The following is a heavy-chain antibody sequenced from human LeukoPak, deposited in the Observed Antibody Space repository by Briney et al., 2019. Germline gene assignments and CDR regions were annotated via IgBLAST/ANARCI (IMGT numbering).Heavy chain of an antibody. D-gene: IGHD2-2*01. CDR2: ISGSGGST. CDR1: GFTFSSYA. J-gene: IGHJ3*02. V-gene: IGHV3-23*01. Sequence: GGSLRLSCAVSGFTFSSYAMSWVRQAPGKGLEWVSAISGSGGSTYYADSVKGRFTISRDNSKNTLYLQMNSLRAEDTAVYYCATAFICSSTSCYSFDIWGQGTMFTVSS. CDR3: ATAFICSSTSCYSFDI.